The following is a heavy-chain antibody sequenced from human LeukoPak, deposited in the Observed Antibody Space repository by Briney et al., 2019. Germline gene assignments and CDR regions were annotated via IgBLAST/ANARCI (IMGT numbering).Heavy chain of an antibody. CDR1: GFTFSSYA. V-gene: IGHV3-7*01. CDR3: ASGYNYDFWSGYYNYYYYMDV. CDR2: IKQDGSEK. Sequence: QPGGSLRLSCAASGFTFSSYAMSWVRQAPGKGLEWVANIKQDGSEKYYVDSVKGRFTISRDNAKNPLYLQMNSLRAEDTAVYYCASGYNYDFWSGYYNYYYYMDVWGKGTTVTVSS. D-gene: IGHD3-3*01. J-gene: IGHJ6*03.